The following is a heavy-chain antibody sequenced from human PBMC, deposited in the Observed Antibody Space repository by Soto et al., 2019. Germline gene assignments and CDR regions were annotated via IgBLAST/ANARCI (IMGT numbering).Heavy chain of an antibody. CDR2: ISSGSKTI. V-gene: IGHV3-48*02. D-gene: IGHD3-9*01. CDR3: VREDILGVRSFDY. CDR1: GFTFSGYS. Sequence: HPGGSLRLSCAASGFTFSGYSVNWVRQAPGKGLEWVSYISSGSKTIYYAESVKGRFTVSRDNARNSQYLQMNSLRDEDTAVYCCVREDILGVRSFDYWGQGTLVTVSS. J-gene: IGHJ4*02.